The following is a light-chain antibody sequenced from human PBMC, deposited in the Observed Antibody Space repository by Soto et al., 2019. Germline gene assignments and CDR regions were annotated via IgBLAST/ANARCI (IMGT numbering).Light chain of an antibody. J-gene: IGLJ3*02. CDR3: SSHTTSSTVV. Sequence: QSVLTQPASVSGSPGQSIAISCTGTSSDVGSFNYVSWYQHHPGKAPKLMIYDVSFSGVSNRFSGSKSGNTASLTISGLQAEDEADYYCSSHTTSSTVVFGGGTKLTVL. V-gene: IGLV2-14*03. CDR2: DVS. CDR1: SSDVGSFNY.